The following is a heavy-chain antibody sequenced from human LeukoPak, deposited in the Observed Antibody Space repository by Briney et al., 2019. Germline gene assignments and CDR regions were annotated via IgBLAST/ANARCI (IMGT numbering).Heavy chain of an antibody. CDR1: GFTFSSNY. J-gene: IGHJ4*02. Sequence: GGSLRLSCAASGFTFSSNYMSWVRQAPGKGLEWVSVIYSGGSTYYADSVKGRFTISRDNAKNSLYLQMNSLRAEDTAVYYCARDCGGDCHHGDYWGQGTLVTVSS. V-gene: IGHV3-53*01. CDR2: IYSGGST. D-gene: IGHD2-21*02. CDR3: ARDCGGDCHHGDY.